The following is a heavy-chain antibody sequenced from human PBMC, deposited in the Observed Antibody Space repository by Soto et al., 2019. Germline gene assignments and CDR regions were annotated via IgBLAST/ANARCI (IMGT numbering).Heavy chain of an antibody. CDR1: GFTFDDYA. Sequence: EVPLVESGGGLVQPCRFLILSCAASGFTFDDYAMHWFRQAQGKGLEWVSGISWNSVSIGYADSVRGRFTISRDNAKNSLYLQMNSLRAEDTALDDCATATTSRGYYFDYCGQGTLVTVSS. V-gene: IGHV3-9*01. CDR3: ATATTSRGYYFDY. CDR2: ISWNSVSI. D-gene: IGHD3-22*01. J-gene: IGHJ4*02.